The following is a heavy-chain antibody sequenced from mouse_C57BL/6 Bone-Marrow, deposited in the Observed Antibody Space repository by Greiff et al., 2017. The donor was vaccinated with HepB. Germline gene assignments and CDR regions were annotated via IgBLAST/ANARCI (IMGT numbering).Heavy chain of an antibody. CDR3: ARQGIYYYGSSYVDY. V-gene: IGHV5-12*01. CDR2: ISNGGGST. CDR1: GFTFSDYY. J-gene: IGHJ2*01. Sequence: DVMLVESGGGLVQPGGSLKLSCAASGFTFSDYYMYWVRQTPEKRLEWVAYISNGGGSTYYPDTVKGRFTISRDNAKNTLYLQMSRLKSEDTAMYYCARQGIYYYGSSYVDYWGQGTTLTVSS. D-gene: IGHD1-1*01.